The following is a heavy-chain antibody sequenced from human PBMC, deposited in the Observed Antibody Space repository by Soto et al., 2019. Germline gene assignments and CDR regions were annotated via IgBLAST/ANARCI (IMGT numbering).Heavy chain of an antibody. Sequence: QVQLQQWGAGLLKPSETLSLTCAVYGGSFSGYYWSWIRQRPGKGLEWIGEINHIGSTNFNPSLKSRVTISVDTSKNQFSLKLSSVTAAGTAVYYCARGRWYSYGYYYYYMDGWGKGTTVTVSS. V-gene: IGHV4-34*01. D-gene: IGHD5-18*01. CDR3: ARGRWYSYGYYYYYMDG. CDR1: GGSFSGYY. CDR2: INHIGST. J-gene: IGHJ6*03.